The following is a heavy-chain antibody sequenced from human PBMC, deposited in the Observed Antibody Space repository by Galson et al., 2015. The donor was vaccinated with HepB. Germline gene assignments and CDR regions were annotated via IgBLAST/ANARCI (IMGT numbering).Heavy chain of an antibody. Sequence: SVKVSCKASGYTFTGYDINWVRQATGQGLEWMGWMSPNSGNTGYPQKFQGRVTMTRNTSISTAYMELSSLRSEDTAVYYCARGRLVTAGFYYYMDVWGKGTTVTVSS. D-gene: IGHD2-21*02. CDR1: GYTFTGYD. V-gene: IGHV1-8*01. CDR3: ARGRLVTAGFYYYMDV. CDR2: MSPNSGNT. J-gene: IGHJ6*03.